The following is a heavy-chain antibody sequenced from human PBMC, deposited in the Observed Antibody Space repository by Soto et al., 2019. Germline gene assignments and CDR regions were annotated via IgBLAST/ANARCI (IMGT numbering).Heavy chain of an antibody. D-gene: IGHD2-8*01. CDR3: SSELGVYAQPGIGYYYYYMDV. Sequence: GGSLRLSCAASGFTFSNAWVSWVRQAPGKGLEWVGRIKSKTDGGTTDYAAPVKGRFTISRDDSKNTLYLQMNSLKTEDTAVYYCSSELGVYAQPGIGYYYYYMDVWGKGTTVTVSS. CDR1: GFTFSNAW. CDR2: IKSKTDGGTT. J-gene: IGHJ6*03. V-gene: IGHV3-15*01.